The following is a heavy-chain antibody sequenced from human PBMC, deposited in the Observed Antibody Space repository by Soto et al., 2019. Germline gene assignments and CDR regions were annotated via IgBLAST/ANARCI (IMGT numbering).Heavy chain of an antibody. CDR3: AHFRLYDILTGYYWRPKRTHPYYFDY. V-gene: IGHV2-5*02. D-gene: IGHD3-9*01. CDR1: GFSLSTSGVG. Sequence: SGPTLVNPTQTLTLTCTFSGFSLSTSGVGVGWIRQPPGKALEWLALIYWDDDKRYSPSLKSRLTITKDTSKNQVVLTMTNMDPVDTATYYCAHFRLYDILTGYYWRPKRTHPYYFDYWGQGTLVTVSS. J-gene: IGHJ4*02. CDR2: IYWDDDK.